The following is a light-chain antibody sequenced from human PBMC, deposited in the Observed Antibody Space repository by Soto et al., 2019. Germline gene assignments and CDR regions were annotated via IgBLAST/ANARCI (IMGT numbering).Light chain of an antibody. CDR3: QQCGGSPT. CDR1: QSISSN. Sequence: EIVMTQSPATLSVYPGERATLSCRASQSISSNLAWYQQKPGQAPRLLIYGASTRATGIPARFSGSGSGTEFTLTISSLQSEDFAMYYCQQCGGSPTFGQGTKVDIK. J-gene: IGKJ1*01. CDR2: GAS. V-gene: IGKV3-15*01.